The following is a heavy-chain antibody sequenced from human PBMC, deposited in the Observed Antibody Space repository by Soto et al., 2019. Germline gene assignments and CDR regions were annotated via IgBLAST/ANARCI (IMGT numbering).Heavy chain of an antibody. CDR2: IKSKTDGGTT. Sequence: GGSLSLSCAASGFTFSNAWMSWVRQAPGKGLEWVGRIKSKTDGGTTDYAAPVKGRFTISRDDSKNTLYLQMNSLKTEDTAVYYCIHDGYYYDSGGYYFDGDAFDIWGQGTMVTVSS. V-gene: IGHV3-15*01. J-gene: IGHJ3*02. D-gene: IGHD3-22*01. CDR3: IHDGYYYDSGGYYFDGDAFDI. CDR1: GFTFSNAW.